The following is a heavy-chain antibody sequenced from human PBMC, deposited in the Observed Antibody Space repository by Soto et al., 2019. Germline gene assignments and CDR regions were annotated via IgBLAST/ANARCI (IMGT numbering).Heavy chain of an antibody. CDR1: GGSISSGGYS. J-gene: IGHJ4*02. CDR2: IYTSGST. V-gene: IGHV4-30-2*01. CDR3: ARGGIQLSYAFDY. D-gene: IGHD5-18*01. Sequence: PSETLSLTCAVSGGSISSGGYSWGWIRQPPGKGLEWIGYIYTSGSTSYNPSLKSRVTMSMDTSQTQIYLNLTSVTAADTAVYYCARGGIQLSYAFDYWGQGIQVTVSS.